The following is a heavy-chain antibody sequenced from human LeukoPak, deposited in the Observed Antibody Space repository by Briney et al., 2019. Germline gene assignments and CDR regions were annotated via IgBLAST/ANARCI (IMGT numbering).Heavy chain of an antibody. Sequence: SETLSLTCAVSGGSFSGYYWSWIRQPPGKGLEWIGEINHSGSTNYNPSLKSRVTISVDTSKNQFSLKLSSVTAADTAVYYCARGLQYDSSGYFLYWGQGTLVTVSS. J-gene: IGHJ4*02. V-gene: IGHV4-34*01. CDR2: INHSGST. CDR3: ARGLQYDSSGYFLY. D-gene: IGHD3-22*01. CDR1: GGSFSGYY.